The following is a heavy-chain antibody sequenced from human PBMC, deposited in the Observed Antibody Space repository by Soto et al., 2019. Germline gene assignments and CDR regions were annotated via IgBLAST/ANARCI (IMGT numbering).Heavy chain of an antibody. CDR3: ASGRTTAIDY. CDR1: GGSISSGDYY. Sequence: PSETLSLTCTVSGGSISSGDYYWSWIRQPPGKGLEWIGYIYHSGSTYYNPSLKSRVTISVDRSKNQFSLKLSSVTAADTAVYYCASGRTTAIDYWGQGTLVTVSS. D-gene: IGHD4-17*01. V-gene: IGHV4-30-2*01. CDR2: IYHSGST. J-gene: IGHJ4*02.